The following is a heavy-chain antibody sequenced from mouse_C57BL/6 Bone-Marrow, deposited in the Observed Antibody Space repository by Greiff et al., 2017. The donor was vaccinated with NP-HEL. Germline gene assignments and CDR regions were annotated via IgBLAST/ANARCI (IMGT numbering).Heavy chain of an antibody. D-gene: IGHD2-5*01. V-gene: IGHV1-55*01. CDR1: GYTFTSYW. J-gene: IGHJ2*01. CDR2: IYPGSGST. Sequence: QVQLQQPGAELVKPGASVKMSCKASGYTFTSYWITWVKQRPGQGLEWIGDIYPGSGSTNYNEKFKSKATLTVDTSSSTAYMQLSSLTSEDTAVYYCARRDYDSNYYFDYWGQGTTLTVSS. CDR3: ARRDYDSNYYFDY.